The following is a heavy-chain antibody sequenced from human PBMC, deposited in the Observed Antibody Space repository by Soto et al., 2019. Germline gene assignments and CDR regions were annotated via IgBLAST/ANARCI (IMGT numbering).Heavy chain of an antibody. CDR2: IYYSGST. J-gene: IGHJ6*02. Sequence: SETLSLTCTVSGGSISSYYWSWIRQPPGKGLEWIGYIYYSGSTNYNPSLKSRVTISVDTSKNQFSLKLSSVTAADTAVYYCASREMATSYYYYYGMDVWGQGTTVTVSS. D-gene: IGHD5-12*01. V-gene: IGHV4-59*08. CDR3: ASREMATSYYYYYGMDV. CDR1: GGSISSYY.